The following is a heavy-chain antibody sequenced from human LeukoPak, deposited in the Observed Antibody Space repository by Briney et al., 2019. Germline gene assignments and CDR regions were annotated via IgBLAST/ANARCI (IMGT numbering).Heavy chain of an antibody. Sequence: PSETPSLTCAVYGGSFSGYYWSWIRQPPGKGLEWIGEINHSGSTNYNPSLKSRVTISVDTSKNQFSLKLSSVTAADTAVYYCARDRRVATPRGIAAAGTYNWFDPWGQGTLVTVSS. CDR2: INHSGST. D-gene: IGHD6-13*01. V-gene: IGHV4-34*01. CDR1: GGSFSGYY. J-gene: IGHJ5*02. CDR3: ARDRRVATPRGIAAAGTYNWFDP.